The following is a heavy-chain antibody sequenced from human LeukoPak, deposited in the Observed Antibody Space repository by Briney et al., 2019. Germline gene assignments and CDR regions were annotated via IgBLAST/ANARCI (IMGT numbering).Heavy chain of an antibody. CDR1: RFIFSSYA. D-gene: IGHD3-22*01. J-gene: IGHJ3*02. CDR3: ARRDYYDSSGYDGASPSGAFDI. V-gene: IGHV3-30*04. Sequence: GRSLRLSCAASRFIFSSYAMHWVRRAPGKGLEWVALISYDGSNKYYADSVKGRFTISRDNAKNSLYLQMNSLRAEDTAVYYCARRDYYDSSGYDGASPSGAFDIWGQGTMVTVSS. CDR2: ISYDGSNK.